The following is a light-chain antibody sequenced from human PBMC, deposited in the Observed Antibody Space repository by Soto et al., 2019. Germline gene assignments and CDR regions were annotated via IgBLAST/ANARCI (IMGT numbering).Light chain of an antibody. CDR3: SSYTSSSSYV. CDR1: SSDVGDSNH. J-gene: IGLJ1*01. V-gene: IGLV2-14*01. CDR2: EVS. Sequence: QSALTQPASVSGSPGQSITISCTGTSSDVGDSNHVSWYQQHPGKAPKLMIYEVSNRPSGVSNRFSGSKSGNTASLTISGLQAEDEENYYCSSYTSSSSYVFGTGTKVTVL.